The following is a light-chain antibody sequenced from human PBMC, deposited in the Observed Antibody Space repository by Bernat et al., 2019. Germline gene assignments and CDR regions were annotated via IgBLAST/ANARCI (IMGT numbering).Light chain of an antibody. V-gene: IGLV2-14*01. J-gene: IGLJ3*02. CDR1: SSDVGADNH. CDR2: EVN. Sequence: QSALTQPPSASGSLGQSVTISCTGTSSDVGADNHVSWYQQHPGKAPKVLIYEVNNRPSGVSNRFSGSKSGNTASLTISGLQAEDEADYYCSSYTSSDTLVFGGGTKLTVL. CDR3: SSYTSSDTLV.